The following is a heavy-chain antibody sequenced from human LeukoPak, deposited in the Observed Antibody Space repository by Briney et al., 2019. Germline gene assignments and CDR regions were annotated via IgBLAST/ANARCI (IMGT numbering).Heavy chain of an antibody. J-gene: IGHJ4*02. V-gene: IGHV3-23*01. CDR3: AKARLSTGWAYNDY. Sequence: GGSLRLSCAASGFTFVNYAMSWVRQAPGKGLEWISAVVGDGSTTFYADSVKGRFTISRDNSNNTVYLQMDSLRAEDTAMYYCAKARLSTGWAYNDYWGQGTQVTVSS. CDR2: VVGDGSTT. CDR1: GFTFVNYA. D-gene: IGHD6-19*01.